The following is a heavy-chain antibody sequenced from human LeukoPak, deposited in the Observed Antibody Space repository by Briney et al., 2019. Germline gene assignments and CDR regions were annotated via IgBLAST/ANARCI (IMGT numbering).Heavy chain of an antibody. CDR1: GYTFTGYY. CDR3: ARALGYYGSGSYYKTPFDY. Sequence: ASVKVSCKASGYTFTGYYMHWVRQAPGQGLEWMGGINPNSGGTNYAQKFQGRVTMTRDTSISTAYMELSRLRSDDTAVYYCARALGYYGSGSYYKTPFDYWGQGTLVTVSS. J-gene: IGHJ4*02. V-gene: IGHV1-2*02. D-gene: IGHD3-10*01. CDR2: INPNSGGT.